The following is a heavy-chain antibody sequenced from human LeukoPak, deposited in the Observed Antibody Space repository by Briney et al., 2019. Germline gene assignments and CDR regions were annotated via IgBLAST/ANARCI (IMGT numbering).Heavy chain of an antibody. CDR1: GGTFSRYA. CDR3: ARDGVVGATDFDY. CDR2: IIPILGIA. J-gene: IGHJ4*02. Sequence: SVKVSCKASGGTFSRYAVSWVRQAPGQGLEWMGRIIPILGIANYAQKFQGRVTITADKSTSTAYMELSSLRSEDTAVYYCARDGVVGATDFDYWGQGTLVTVSS. V-gene: IGHV1-69*04. D-gene: IGHD1-26*01.